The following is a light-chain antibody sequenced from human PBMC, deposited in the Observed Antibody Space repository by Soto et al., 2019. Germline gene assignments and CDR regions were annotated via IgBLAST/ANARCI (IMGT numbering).Light chain of an antibody. Sequence: ETVLTQSPAILSLSPGERATLSCRASQSVSSNLAWYQQKPGQAPRLLIYDASNRATGIPARFSGSGSGTDFTLTISSLEPEDFAVYYCQQRSNWPLTWTFGQGTKVDIK. CDR2: DAS. CDR1: QSVSSN. CDR3: QQRSNWPLTWT. J-gene: IGKJ1*01. V-gene: IGKV3-11*01.